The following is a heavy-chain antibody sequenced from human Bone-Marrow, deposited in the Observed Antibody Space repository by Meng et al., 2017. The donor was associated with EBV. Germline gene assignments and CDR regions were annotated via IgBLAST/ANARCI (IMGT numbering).Heavy chain of an antibody. CDR3: ASSDCSSTSCYPRY. CDR2: IYHSGST. D-gene: IGHD2-2*01. J-gene: IGHJ4*02. V-gene: IGHV4-30-2*01. Sequence: RQESGSGWVNPSQTVSLTCAVSGGSISSGGYSWSWIRQPPGKGLEWIGYIYHSGSTYYNPSLKSRVTISVDRSKNQFSLKLSSVTAADTAVYYCASSDCSSTSCYPRYWGQGTLVTVSS. CDR1: GGSISSGGYS.